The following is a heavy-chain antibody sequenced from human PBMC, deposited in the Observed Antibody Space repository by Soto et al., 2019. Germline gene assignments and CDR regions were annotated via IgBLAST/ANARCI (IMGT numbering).Heavy chain of an antibody. V-gene: IGHV1-18*01. D-gene: IGHD3-9*01. CDR2: ISAYNGNT. CDR3: ARGRYYDILTGYYTYFDL. Sequence: QVQLVQSGAEVKKPGASVKVSCKASGYTFTSYGISWVRQAPGQGLEWMGWISAYNGNTNYAQKLQGRVTMTTDTSTSTAYMERRSLRSDDTAVYYCARGRYYDILTGYYTYFDLWGRGTLVTVSS. J-gene: IGHJ2*01. CDR1: GYTFTSYG.